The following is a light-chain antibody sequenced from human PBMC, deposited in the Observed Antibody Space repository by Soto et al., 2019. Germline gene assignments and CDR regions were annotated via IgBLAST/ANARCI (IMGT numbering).Light chain of an antibody. J-gene: IGKJ1*01. CDR1: QGIRND. V-gene: IGKV1-6*01. CDR3: LQDYNYPWT. CDR2: GAS. Sequence: AIPMTQSPSSLSASVGDRVTITCRASQGIRNDLGWYQQKPGKAPKLLIYGASTLQSGVPSRFSCSGSGTDFTLTISSLQPEDFASYYCLQDYNYPWTFGQGTKVEIK.